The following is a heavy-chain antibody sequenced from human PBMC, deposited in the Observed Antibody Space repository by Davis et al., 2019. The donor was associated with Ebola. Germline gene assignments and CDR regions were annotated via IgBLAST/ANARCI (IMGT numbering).Heavy chain of an antibody. CDR1: GFTFSDYY. CDR3: ARGLYGMDV. CDR2: IKKDGSES. V-gene: IGHV3-7*01. D-gene: IGHD3-22*01. J-gene: IGHJ6*02. Sequence: GGSLRLSCEVSGFTFSDYYMSWVRQAPGKGLEWVAHIKKDGSESSYVDSVKGRFTISRDDAKKSLHLEMNSLRAEDTAVYYCARGLYGMDVWGQGTTVTVSS.